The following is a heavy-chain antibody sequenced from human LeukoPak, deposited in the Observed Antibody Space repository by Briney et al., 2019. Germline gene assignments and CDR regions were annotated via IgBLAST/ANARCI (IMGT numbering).Heavy chain of an antibody. D-gene: IGHD5-18*01. Sequence: GGSLRLSCAASGFIFYSYAMTWVRQAPGKGLEWVPTISGTGGTTYYADSVKGRLTISRDASRNRVYLRLNSLRAEDTAIYYCAKGALRGYSAPGAFDVWGQGTLVTVSS. CDR2: ISGTGGTT. J-gene: IGHJ3*01. CDR1: GFIFYSYA. V-gene: IGHV3-23*01. CDR3: AKGALRGYSAPGAFDV.